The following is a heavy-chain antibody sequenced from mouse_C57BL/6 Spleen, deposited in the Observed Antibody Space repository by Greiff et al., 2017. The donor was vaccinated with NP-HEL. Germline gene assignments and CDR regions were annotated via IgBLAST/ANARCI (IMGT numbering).Heavy chain of an antibody. J-gene: IGHJ2*01. CDR2: IRLKADNYAT. CDR1: GFTFSDYW. D-gene: IGHD3-2*02. V-gene: IGHV6-3*01. CDR3: TDETLRQLRLQCDY. Sequence: EVQGVESGGGLVQPGGSMKLSCVASGFTFSDYWMNWVRQSPEKGLEWVAQIRLKADNYATHYAESGKGRFTISRDVSTSSVYLPLNNLLAEVTGIYYCTDETLRQLRLQCDYWGQGTTLTVSS.